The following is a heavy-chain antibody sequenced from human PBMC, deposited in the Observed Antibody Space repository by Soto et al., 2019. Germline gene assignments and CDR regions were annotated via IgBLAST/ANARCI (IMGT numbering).Heavy chain of an antibody. CDR1: VDSVSSNSAA. D-gene: IGHD3-3*01. V-gene: IGHV6-1*01. J-gene: IGHJ4*02. CDR2: TYYRSKWYN. CDR3: ARVYYDFWSGYPHFDY. Sequence: SQTLSLTCAISVDSVSSNSAAWNWIRQSPSRGLEWLGRTYYRSKWYNDYAVSVKSRITINPDTSKNQFSLQLNSVTPEDTAVYYCARVYYDFWSGYPHFDYWGQGTLVTVSS.